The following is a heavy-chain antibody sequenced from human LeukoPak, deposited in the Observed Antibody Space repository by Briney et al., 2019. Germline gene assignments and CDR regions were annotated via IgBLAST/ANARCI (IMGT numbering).Heavy chain of an antibody. CDR2: TYYRSKWYN. V-gene: IGHV6-1*01. CDR3: ARGSRFLEWLSWFDP. J-gene: IGHJ5*02. CDR1: GDSVSSNSAA. D-gene: IGHD3-3*01. Sequence: SQTLSLTCAISGDSVSSNSAAWNWIRQSPSRGLEWLGRTYYRSKWYNDYAVSVKSRITVNPDTSKNQFSLQLNSVTPEDTAVYYCARGSRFLEWLSWFDPWGQGTLVTVSS.